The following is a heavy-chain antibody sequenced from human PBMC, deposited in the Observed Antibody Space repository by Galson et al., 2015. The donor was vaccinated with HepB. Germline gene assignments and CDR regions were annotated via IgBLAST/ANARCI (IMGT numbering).Heavy chain of an antibody. Sequence: SLRLSCAASGFTFSDYYMSWIRQAPGKGLEWVSYISSSSSYTNYADSVKGRFTISRDNAKNSLYLQMNSLRAEDTAVYYCARSPIQYYDFWSGLYYYYYYMDVWGKGTTVTVSS. CDR3: ARSPIQYYDFWSGLYYYYYYMDV. CDR1: GFTFSDYY. CDR2: ISSSSSYT. J-gene: IGHJ6*03. D-gene: IGHD3-3*01. V-gene: IGHV3-11*06.